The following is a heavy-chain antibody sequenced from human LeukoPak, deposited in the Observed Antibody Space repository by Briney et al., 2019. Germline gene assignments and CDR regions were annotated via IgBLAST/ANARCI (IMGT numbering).Heavy chain of an antibody. CDR3: ARDRAAPYYGMDV. J-gene: IGHJ6*02. V-gene: IGHV3-33*01. CDR1: GFNFSNYG. D-gene: IGHD3-10*01. CDR2: IWFDGSNK. Sequence: PGGSLRLSCAASGFNFSNYGMHWVRQAPGRGLEWAAVIWFDGSNKYYEDSVKGRFTISRDNSKNTLYLQMDSLRAEDTAVYYCARDRAAPYYGMDVWGQGTTVTVSS.